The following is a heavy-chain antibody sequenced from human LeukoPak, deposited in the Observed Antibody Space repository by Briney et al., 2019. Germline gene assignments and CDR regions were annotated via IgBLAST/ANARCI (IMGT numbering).Heavy chain of an antibody. J-gene: IGHJ5*02. CDR1: GYSISSGYY. D-gene: IGHD2-2*01. Sequence: SETLSLTCTVSGYSISSGYYWGGIRPHTGKGLEGIGRIYHSGSTYYNPSLKRRVTIPVDTSKNHFSLKLISVPAADTAVYYCARGEIVLLPAATVFDPWGQGTLVTVSS. CDR3: ARGEIVLLPAATVFDP. V-gene: IGHV4-38-2*02. CDR2: IYHSGST.